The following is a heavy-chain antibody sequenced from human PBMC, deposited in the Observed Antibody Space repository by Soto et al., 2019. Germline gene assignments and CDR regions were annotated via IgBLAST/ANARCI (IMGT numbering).Heavy chain of an antibody. CDR3: ARGKAYYYDGRELDASAI. Sequence: QVQLVESGGGVVQPGRSLRLSCAASGFTFSSYGMHWVRQAPGKGLEWVAVIWYDGSNKYYADSVKGRFTISRDNSKHKRYRQMNSLRAEDTAVYSCARGKAYYYDGRELDASAIWGQGRMVTVSS. V-gene: IGHV3-33*01. J-gene: IGHJ3*02. CDR1: GFTFSSYG. CDR2: IWYDGSNK. D-gene: IGHD3-22*01.